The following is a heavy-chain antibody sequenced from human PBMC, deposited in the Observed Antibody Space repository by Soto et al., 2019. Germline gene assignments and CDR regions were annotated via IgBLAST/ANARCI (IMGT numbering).Heavy chain of an antibody. J-gene: IGHJ6*02. CDR2: INHSGST. CDR1: GGSFSGYY. D-gene: IGHD6-6*01. V-gene: IGHV4-34*01. CDR3: ARDSSYYYYYYGMDV. Sequence: SETLSLTCAVYGGSFSGYYWSWIRQPPGKGPEWIGEINHSGSTNYNPSLKSRVTISVDTSKNQFSLKLSSVTAADTAVYYCARDSSYYYYYYGMDVWGQGTTVTVSS.